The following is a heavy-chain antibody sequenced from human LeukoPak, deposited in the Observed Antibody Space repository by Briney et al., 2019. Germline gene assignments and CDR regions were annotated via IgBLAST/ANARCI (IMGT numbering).Heavy chain of an antibody. J-gene: IGHJ4*02. CDR1: GYTFTSYA. D-gene: IGHD3-10*01. V-gene: IGHV7-4-1*02. Sequence: ASVTVSCKASGYTFTSYAMNWVRQAPGQGLEWMGWINTNTGNPTYAQGFTGRFVFSLDTSVSTAYLQISSLKAEDTAVYYCARGSYYYGSGSYRPVYYFDYWGQGTLVTVSS. CDR3: ARGSYYYGSGSYRPVYYFDY. CDR2: INTNTGNP.